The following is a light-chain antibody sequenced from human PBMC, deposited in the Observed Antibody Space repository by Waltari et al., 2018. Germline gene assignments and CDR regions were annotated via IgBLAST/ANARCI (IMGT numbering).Light chain of an antibody. CDR3: SSYRSSTTRV. CDR2: EVS. Sequence: QSALTQPASVSGSPGQSITISCTGTNGDVDGYNSVSWYQQHPGKAHKLMFYEVSNRPSGVSDRFSGSKSGNTASLTISGLQAEDEADYYCSSYRSSTTRVFGTGTKVTVL. J-gene: IGLJ1*01. V-gene: IGLV2-14*01. CDR1: NGDVDGYNS.